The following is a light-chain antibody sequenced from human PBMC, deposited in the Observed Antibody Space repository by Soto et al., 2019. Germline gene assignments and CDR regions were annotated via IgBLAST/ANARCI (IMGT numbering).Light chain of an antibody. CDR2: EGS. Sequence: QSALTQPASVSGSPGESITISCTGTSSDVGSYNLVSWYQQHPGKAPKLMIYEGSKRASGVSKRFSGSKSGNTASLTISGLQAEDEADYYCCSYAGSSTDLVFGGGTKVTVL. V-gene: IGLV2-23*01. CDR1: SSDVGSYNL. J-gene: IGLJ2*01. CDR3: CSYAGSSTDLV.